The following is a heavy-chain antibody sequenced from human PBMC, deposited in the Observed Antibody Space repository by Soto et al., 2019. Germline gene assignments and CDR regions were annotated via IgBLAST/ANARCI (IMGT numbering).Heavy chain of an antibody. J-gene: IGHJ4*03. Sequence: PGESVKSSCAASGYRFTSSWITWVRHIPGKGLEWMATIDPTNSNINYNPSFRGHVTLSVDKSASTAYLEWISLRDSDTAIYYWARPRGFGGGGDYWGQGTLVTVSS. CDR2: IDPTNSNI. V-gene: IGHV5-10-1*01. CDR1: GYRFTSSW. D-gene: IGHD3-16*01. CDR3: ARPRGFGGGGDY.